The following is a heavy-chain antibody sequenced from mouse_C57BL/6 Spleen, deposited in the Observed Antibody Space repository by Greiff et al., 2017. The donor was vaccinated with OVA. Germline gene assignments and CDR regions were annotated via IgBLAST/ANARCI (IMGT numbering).Heavy chain of an antibody. CDR2: IDPYSGGT. V-gene: IGHV1-72*01. J-gene: IGHJ3*01. CDR1: GYTFTSYW. Sequence: VQLQQPGAELVKPGASVKLSCKASGYTFTSYWMHWVKQRPGRGLEWIGRIDPYSGGTKYNEKFKSKATLTVDKPSSTAYMQLSSLTSEDSAVYYCARSGYRTWFAYWGQGTLVTVSA. D-gene: IGHD2-14*01. CDR3: ARSGYRTWFAY.